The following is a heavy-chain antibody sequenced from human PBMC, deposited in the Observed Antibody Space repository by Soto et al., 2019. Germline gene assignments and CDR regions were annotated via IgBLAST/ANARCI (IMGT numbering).Heavy chain of an antibody. D-gene: IGHD2-2*01. CDR2: IYYTGST. V-gene: IGHV4-30-4*01. CDR1: GGSISGGDCY. Sequence: SETLPLTCTVSGGSISGGDCYWSWIRQPPGKGLEWIGYIYYTGSTYYNPSVKSRVTITVDTSKNQFSLKLNSVTAADTAVYYCAREIVLVPAAMRYFDYWGQGTLVTVSS. J-gene: IGHJ4*02. CDR3: AREIVLVPAAMRYFDY.